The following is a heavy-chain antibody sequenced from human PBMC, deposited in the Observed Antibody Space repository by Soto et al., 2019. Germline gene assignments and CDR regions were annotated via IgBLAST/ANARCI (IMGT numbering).Heavy chain of an antibody. J-gene: IGHJ4*02. D-gene: IGHD3-3*01. CDR2: IYSGGST. Sequence: EVQLVESGGGLVQPGGSLSLSCAASGFTVSSNYISWVRQAPGKGLEWVSVIYSGGSTYYADSVKGRFTISRDNSKNTVYLQMNSRGAEDTAGYYCARGSTRLWGGGWGRGTLVTVSS. V-gene: IGHV3-66*01. CDR3: ARGSTRLWGGG. CDR1: GFTVSSNY.